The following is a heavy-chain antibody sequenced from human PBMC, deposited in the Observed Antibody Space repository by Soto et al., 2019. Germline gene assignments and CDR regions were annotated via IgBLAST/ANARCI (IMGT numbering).Heavy chain of an antibody. J-gene: IGHJ5*02. D-gene: IGHD6-19*01. CDR1: GGSISSGGYY. CDR3: ARQSSSGWPFDP. CDR2: IYYSGST. V-gene: IGHV4-31*03. Sequence: QVQLQESGPGLVKPSQTLSLTCTVSGGSISSGGYYWSWIRQHPGKGLEWIGYIYYSGSTYYNPSLKRRVPISVHPSKTQFSLKLSPVTAADTAVYSCARQSSSGWPFDPWGQGTLVPVSS.